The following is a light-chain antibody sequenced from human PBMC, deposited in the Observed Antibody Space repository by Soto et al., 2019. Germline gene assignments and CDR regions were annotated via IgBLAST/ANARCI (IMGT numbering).Light chain of an antibody. Sequence: EIVLTQSPGTLSLSPGERATLSCRASQSVTSSFLAWYQQKPGQAPRLLIYGASSRATGIPDRFSGSGSGTEFTLTISRLEPEEFAVYYCQQYGSSPLMFGGGTKVEIK. CDR2: GAS. CDR1: QSVTSSF. CDR3: QQYGSSPLM. V-gene: IGKV3-20*01. J-gene: IGKJ4*02.